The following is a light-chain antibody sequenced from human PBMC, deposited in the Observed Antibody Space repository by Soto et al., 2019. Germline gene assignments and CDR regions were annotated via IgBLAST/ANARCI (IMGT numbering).Light chain of an antibody. J-gene: IGKJ2*01. CDR2: EAS. CDR3: QQYDSYPPT. CDR1: QSISTW. Sequence: DIQMTQSPSTLSASAGDRVTINCRASQSISTWLAWYQQKPGKAPKLLIYEASSLQSGLPSRFSGSGSGTEFTLTIDSLQPDDFATYYCQQYDSYPPTFGQGTKLEIK. V-gene: IGKV1-5*03.